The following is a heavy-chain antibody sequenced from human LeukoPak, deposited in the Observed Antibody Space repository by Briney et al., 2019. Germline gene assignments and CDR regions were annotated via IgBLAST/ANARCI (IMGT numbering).Heavy chain of an antibody. D-gene: IGHD2-15*01. Sequence: PGRSLRLSCTASGFTFDDYAMHWVRQAPGKGLEWVSGISWNSGSIGYADSVKGRFTISRDNSKNTLYLQMNSLRPEDTAVYFCAKTHGPYCSGGSCLDYYYYMDVWGKGTTVTVSS. J-gene: IGHJ6*03. CDR2: ISWNSGSI. CDR3: AKTHGPYCSGGSCLDYYYYMDV. V-gene: IGHV3-9*01. CDR1: GFTFDDYA.